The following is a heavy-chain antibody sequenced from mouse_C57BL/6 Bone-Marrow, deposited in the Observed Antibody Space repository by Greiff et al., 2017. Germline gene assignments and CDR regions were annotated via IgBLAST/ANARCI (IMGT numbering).Heavy chain of an antibody. CDR3: TRRGQLRLYYYAMDY. D-gene: IGHD3-2*02. CDR2: IRSGGDYN. Sequence: EVQGVESGEGLVKPGGSLKLSCAASGFTFSSSAMSLVRQTPEKRLEWVAYIRSGGDYNYYADTGKGRFTISRDNARNTLYLQMSSLKSEDTAMYYCTRRGQLRLYYYAMDYWGQGTSVTVSS. J-gene: IGHJ4*01. CDR1: GFTFSSSA. V-gene: IGHV5-9-1*02.